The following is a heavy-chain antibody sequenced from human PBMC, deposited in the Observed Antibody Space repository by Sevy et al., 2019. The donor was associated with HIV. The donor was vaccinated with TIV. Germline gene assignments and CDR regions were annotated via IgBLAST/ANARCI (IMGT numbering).Heavy chain of an antibody. D-gene: IGHD2-21*01. Sequence: GGSLRLSCAASGFTFNTYSLIWVRQTPGKGLEWLSFIGTAAGVTYYADTVKGRFTISRDNAKNSLYLQMNSLRDEDTAAYYCARCPGHYSIDYWGQRTLVTVSS. CDR3: ARCPGHYSIDY. CDR2: IGTAAGVT. CDR1: GFTFNTYS. J-gene: IGHJ4*02. V-gene: IGHV3-48*02.